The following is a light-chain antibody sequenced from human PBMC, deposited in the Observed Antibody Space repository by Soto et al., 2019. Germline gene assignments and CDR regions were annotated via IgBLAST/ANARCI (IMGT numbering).Light chain of an antibody. J-gene: IGKJ1*01. CDR1: QTVSSN. V-gene: IGKV3-15*01. Sequence: EIVMTQSPATLSVSPGERATLSCRASQTVSSNLAWYQQKPDQAPRLLIYDASTRATGVPDRFSGSGSGTEFTLTISSLQSEDFAVYYCQQHNKWPRTFGQGTKVDIK. CDR3: QQHNKWPRT. CDR2: DAS.